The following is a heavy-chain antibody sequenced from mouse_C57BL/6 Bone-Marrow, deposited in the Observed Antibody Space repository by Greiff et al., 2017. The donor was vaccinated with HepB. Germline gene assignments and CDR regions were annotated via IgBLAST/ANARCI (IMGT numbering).Heavy chain of an antibody. J-gene: IGHJ3*01. Sequence: EVQGVESGEGLVKPGGSLKLSCAASGFTFSSYAMSWVRQTPEKRLEWVAYISSGGDYIYYADTVKGRCTISRDNARNTLYLQMSSLKSEDTALYYCTRDHDYDHAWFAYWGQGTLVTVSA. CDR1: GFTFSSYA. D-gene: IGHD2-4*01. CDR2: ISSGGDYI. CDR3: TRDHDYDHAWFAY. V-gene: IGHV5-9-1*02.